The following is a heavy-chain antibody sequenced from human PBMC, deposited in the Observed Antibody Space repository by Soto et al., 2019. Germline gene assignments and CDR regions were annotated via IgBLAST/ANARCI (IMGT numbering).Heavy chain of an antibody. D-gene: IGHD3-10*01. CDR2: IKQDGSEK. CDR1: GFTFSSYW. CDR3: AIGDGFSFYYYGMDV. Sequence: GGSLRLSCAASGFTFSSYWMSWVRQAPGKGLEWVANIKQDGSEKYYVDSVKGRFTISRDNAKNSLYLQMNSLRAEDTAVYYCAIGDGFSFYYYGMDVPGQGTTVTVSS. V-gene: IGHV3-7*01. J-gene: IGHJ6*02.